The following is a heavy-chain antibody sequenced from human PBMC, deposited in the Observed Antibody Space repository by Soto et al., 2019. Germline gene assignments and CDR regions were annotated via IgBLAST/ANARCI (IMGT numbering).Heavy chain of an antibody. V-gene: IGHV4-39*01. CDR1: GGSISSSSYY. J-gene: IGHJ5*02. CDR2: IYYSGST. CDR3: ARHRSYVGYSSSWYSIGSDNWFDP. Sequence: KTSETLSLTCTVSGGSISSSSYYWGWIRQPPGKGLEWIGSIYYSGSTYYNPSLKSRVTISVDTSKNQFSLKLSSVTAADTAVYYCARHRSYVGYSSSWYSIGSDNWFDPWGQGTLVTVSS. D-gene: IGHD6-13*01.